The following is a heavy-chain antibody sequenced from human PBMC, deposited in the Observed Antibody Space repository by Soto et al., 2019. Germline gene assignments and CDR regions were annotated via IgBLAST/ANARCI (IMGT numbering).Heavy chain of an antibody. J-gene: IGHJ4*02. CDR1: GFIFSNHA. Sequence: GGSLRLSCAASGFIFSNHAMSWVRQVPGKGLEWVSGISAGGNLIYYADSVRGRFAMSRDNSKNMLYLQMNSLRAEDTAVYFCAKRQGIGAAAKNFDFWGQGARVTVSS. V-gene: IGHV3-23*01. D-gene: IGHD6-13*01. CDR3: AKRQGIGAAAKNFDF. CDR2: ISAGGNLI.